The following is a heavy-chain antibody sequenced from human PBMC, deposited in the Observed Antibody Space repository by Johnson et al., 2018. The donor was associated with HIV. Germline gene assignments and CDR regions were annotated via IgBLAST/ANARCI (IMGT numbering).Heavy chain of an antibody. J-gene: IGHJ3*02. D-gene: IGHD2-15*01. CDR2: VTGTGGDT. Sequence: VQLVESGGGLVQPGGSLRLSCAASGFTFSSYGMSWVRQAPGKGLEWVSGVTGTGGDTYYAEYVKGRFTISRDNSKNTLYLQMNSLRAEDTAVYYCASYCSGGSCYRRSPSDAFDIWGQGTMVTVSS. CDR1: GFTFSSYG. V-gene: IGHV3-23*04. CDR3: ASYCSGGSCYRRSPSDAFDI.